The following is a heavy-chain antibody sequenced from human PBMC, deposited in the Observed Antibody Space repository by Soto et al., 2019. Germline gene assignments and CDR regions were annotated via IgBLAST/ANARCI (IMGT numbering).Heavy chain of an antibody. CDR1: GYTFTSYD. CDR3: ARGITIFGVAPP. CDR2: MNPNSGNT. D-gene: IGHD3-3*01. V-gene: IGHV1-8*01. J-gene: IGHJ5*02. Sequence: QVQLVQSGAEVKKPGASVKVSCKASGYTFTSYDINWVRQATGQGLEWMGWMNPNSGNTGYAQKFQGRVTMTRNISISTAYMDLSSLRSEDTAVYYCARGITIFGVAPPWGQGTLVTVSS.